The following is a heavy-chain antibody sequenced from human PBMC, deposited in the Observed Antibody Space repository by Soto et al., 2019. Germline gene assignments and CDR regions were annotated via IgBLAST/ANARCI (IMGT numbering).Heavy chain of an antibody. V-gene: IGHV3-23*01. CDR2: ISGSGGST. CDR1: GLSISRYA. D-gene: IGHD3-16*02. Sequence: GGSRTLYCAASGLSISRYAMSWVHQAPGKGLEWGSAISGSGGSTYYADSVKGRFTISRDNSKNTLYLQMNSLRAEDTAVYYCAKAPYDYIWGSYRPSYYYYYMDVWGKGTTVTVSS. CDR3: AKAPYDYIWGSYRPSYYYYYMDV. J-gene: IGHJ6*03.